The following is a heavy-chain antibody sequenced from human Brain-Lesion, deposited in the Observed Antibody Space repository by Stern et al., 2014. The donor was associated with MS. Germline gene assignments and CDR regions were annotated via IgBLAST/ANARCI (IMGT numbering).Heavy chain of an antibody. D-gene: IGHD2-15*01. Sequence: QVTLRESGPVLVKPTETLTLTCSVSGFSLSNAAMGVSWIRQPPGKAREWLANIFSTGETAYSTSLKSRLTISKDTSRSQVVLTMTNMDPVDTATYYCARMREYCSGGICFAGYYDSWGQGTLVTVSS. CDR3: ARMREYCSGGICFAGYYDS. CDR2: IFSTGET. J-gene: IGHJ4*02. CDR1: GFSLSNAAMG. V-gene: IGHV2-26*01.